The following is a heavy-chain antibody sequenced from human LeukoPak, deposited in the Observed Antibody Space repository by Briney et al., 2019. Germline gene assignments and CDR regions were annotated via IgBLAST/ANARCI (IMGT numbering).Heavy chain of an antibody. Sequence: ASVKVSCKASGYTFTRYYIHWVRQAPGQGLEWMGIINPSGGSTTYAQKFQGRITMTRDMSTSTVYMELSSLRSEDTAVFYCARDGIAVAGGNSNYYYYMDVWGKGTTVTVSS. D-gene: IGHD6-19*01. CDR3: ARDGIAVAGGNSNYYYYMDV. CDR1: GYTFTRYY. V-gene: IGHV1-46*01. CDR2: INPSGGST. J-gene: IGHJ6*03.